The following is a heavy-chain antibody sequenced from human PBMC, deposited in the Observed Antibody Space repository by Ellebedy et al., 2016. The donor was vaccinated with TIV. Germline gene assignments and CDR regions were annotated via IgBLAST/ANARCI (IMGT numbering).Heavy chain of an antibody. J-gene: IGHJ6*02. CDR2: ISPHNGNT. Sequence: AASVKVSCKASGYNFITWGVNWVRQAPGQGLEWMGFISPHNGNTIYAQKFQGRVTVTTDTATNTAYMEVRSLRPDDTAVYYCARGTPGDYYGLDVWGQGTTVTVAS. D-gene: IGHD2-15*01. CDR3: ARGTPGDYYGLDV. V-gene: IGHV1-18*01. CDR1: GYNFITWG.